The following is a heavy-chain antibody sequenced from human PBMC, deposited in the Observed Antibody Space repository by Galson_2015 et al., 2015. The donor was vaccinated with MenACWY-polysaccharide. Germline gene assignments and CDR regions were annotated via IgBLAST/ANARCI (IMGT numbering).Heavy chain of an antibody. CDR1: GFTFSSYA. J-gene: IGHJ4*02. Sequence: SLRLSCAISGFTFSSYAMNWVRQVPGKGLEWVSCISGSGADTYYADSVKGRFTISRDNSKNTLYLQMNSLRAEDTAVYYCAKAFPVPKATVLSDYWGQGTLVTVSP. CDR3: AKAFPVPKATVLSDY. V-gene: IGHV3-23*01. CDR2: ISGSGADT. D-gene: IGHD4-11*01.